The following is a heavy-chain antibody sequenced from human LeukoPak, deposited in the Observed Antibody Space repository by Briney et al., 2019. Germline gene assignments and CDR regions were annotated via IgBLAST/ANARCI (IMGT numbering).Heavy chain of an antibody. D-gene: IGHD3-22*01. V-gene: IGHV3-53*01. J-gene: IGHJ4*02. Sequence: GGSLRLSCAASGFTFDDYGMSWVRQAPGKGLEWVSVIYSGGSTYYADSVKGRFTISRDNSKNTLYLQMNSLRAEDTAVYYCARSPYYYDSSGYPGDWGQGTLVTVSS. CDR1: GFTFDDYG. CDR3: ARSPYYYDSSGYPGD. CDR2: IYSGGST.